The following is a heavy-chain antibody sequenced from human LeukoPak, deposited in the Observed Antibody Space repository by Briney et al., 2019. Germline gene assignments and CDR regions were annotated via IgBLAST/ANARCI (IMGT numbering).Heavy chain of an antibody. CDR1: GFTFSSYS. Sequence: PGGSLRLSCAASGFTFSSYSMNWVRQAPGKGLEWVSSISSSSYIYYADSVKGRFTISRDNAKNSLYLQMNSLRAEDTAVYYCASHMVRGVIRYYFDYWGQGTLVTVSS. CDR3: ASHMVRGVIRYYFDY. V-gene: IGHV3-21*01. CDR2: ISSSSYI. J-gene: IGHJ4*02. D-gene: IGHD3-10*01.